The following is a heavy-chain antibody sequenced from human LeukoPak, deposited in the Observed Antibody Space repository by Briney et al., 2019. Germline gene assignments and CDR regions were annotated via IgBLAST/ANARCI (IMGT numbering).Heavy chain of an antibody. V-gene: IGHV4-39*01. CDR2: IHYTGAT. CDR3: AGHHEDPPADYMDV. Sequence: SETLSLTCTVSGGSISSRTYYWGWIRQPPGKGLEWIGEIHYTGATNYKPSLKSRVTISGDPSKNQVSLRVSSVTAADTAVYYCAGHHEDPPADYMDVWGKGTTVTVSS. CDR1: GGSISSRTYY. J-gene: IGHJ6*03.